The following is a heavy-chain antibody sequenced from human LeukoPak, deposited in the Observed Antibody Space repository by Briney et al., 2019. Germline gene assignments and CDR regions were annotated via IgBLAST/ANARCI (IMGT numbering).Heavy chain of an antibody. CDR1: GFTFTTYA. CDR3: ARASGRGLYYFDY. Sequence: GGSLRLSCAASGFTFTTYAMHWARQALGKGLEFVSSISSSGGNTYYANSLKGRFTISRDDSKNTLYLQMGSLRPEDMAVYYCARASGRGLYYFDYWGQGTLVTVSS. J-gene: IGHJ4*02. CDR2: ISSSGGNT. D-gene: IGHD2-15*01. V-gene: IGHV3-64*01.